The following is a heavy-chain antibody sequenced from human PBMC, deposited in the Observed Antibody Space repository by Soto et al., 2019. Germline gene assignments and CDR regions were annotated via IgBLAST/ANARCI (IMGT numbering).Heavy chain of an antibody. CDR3: AKSSGWFDY. Sequence: SETLSVTCAVSGDSISGYYWSWIRQPAGKGLEWIGRIYTTSGSTTYHPSLNSRLTMSVDTSKNMFFLNLKSVTAAHTAVYYFAKSSGWFDYWGQGILVTVSS. CDR2: IYTTSGST. J-gene: IGHJ4*02. CDR1: GDSISGYY. D-gene: IGHD6-19*01. V-gene: IGHV4-59*10.